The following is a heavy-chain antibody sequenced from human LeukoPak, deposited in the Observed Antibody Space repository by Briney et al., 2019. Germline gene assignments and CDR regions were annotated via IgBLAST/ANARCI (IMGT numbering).Heavy chain of an antibody. CDR2: IDWDDDK. D-gene: IGHD3-10*01. Sequence: SGPALVKPTQTLTLTCTFSGFSLSTSGMCVSWIRQPQGKALEWLARIDWDDDKYYSTSLKTRLTISKDTSKNQVVLTMTNMDPVDTATYYCARGCYGSGNYWFDYWGQGTLVTVSS. J-gene: IGHJ4*02. V-gene: IGHV2-70*11. CDR3: ARGCYGSGNYWFDY. CDR1: GFSLSTSGMC.